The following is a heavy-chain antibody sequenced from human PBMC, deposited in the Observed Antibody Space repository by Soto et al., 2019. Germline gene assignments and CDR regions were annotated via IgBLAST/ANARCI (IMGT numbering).Heavy chain of an antibody. CDR2: ISTSGDYI. D-gene: IGHD6-13*01. CDR3: ARDAAPWKQLFYFYYGMDV. CDR1: GFTFSDYP. J-gene: IGHJ6*02. V-gene: IGHV3-21*01. Sequence: PXGCLRLTCAASGFTFSDYPINWVRQAPGKGLDWVSSISTSGDYIYYADSVRGRFSISRDDAKSSLYLQMNSLRAEDTAVYYCARDAAPWKQLFYFYYGMDVWGQGTTVTVSS.